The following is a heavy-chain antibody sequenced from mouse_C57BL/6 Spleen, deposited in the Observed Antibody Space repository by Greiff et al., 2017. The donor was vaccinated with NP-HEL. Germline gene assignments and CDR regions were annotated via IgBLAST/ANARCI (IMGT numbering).Heavy chain of an antibody. Sequence: QVQLQQSGPELVKPGASVKISCKASGYAFSSSWMNWVKQRPGKGLEWIGRIYPGDGDTNYNGKFKGKATLTADKSSSTAYMQLSSLTSEDSAVYFCASQGGYFDVWGTGTTVTVSS. CDR3: ASQGGYFDV. V-gene: IGHV1-82*01. CDR2: IYPGDGDT. CDR1: GYAFSSSW. J-gene: IGHJ1*03.